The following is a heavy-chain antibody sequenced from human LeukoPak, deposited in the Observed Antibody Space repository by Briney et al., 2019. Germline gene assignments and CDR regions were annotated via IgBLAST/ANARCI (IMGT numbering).Heavy chain of an antibody. V-gene: IGHV4-30-4*01. CDR2: IYYSGST. D-gene: IGHD6-13*01. Sequence: SETLSLTCTVSGGSISSGDYYWSWIRQPPGKGLEWIGYIYYSGSTYYNPSLKSRVTISVDTSKNQFSLKLSSVTAADTAVYYCARGVRGSSWYFNWFDPWGQGTLVTVSS. CDR1: GGSISSGDYY. J-gene: IGHJ5*02. CDR3: ARGVRGSSWYFNWFDP.